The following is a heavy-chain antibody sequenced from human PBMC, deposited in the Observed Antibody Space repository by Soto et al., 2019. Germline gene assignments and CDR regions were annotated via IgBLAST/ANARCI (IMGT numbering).Heavy chain of an antibody. Sequence: PVGSLRLSCVASGFTFSDYYMDWVRQAPGKGLEWVARVKHRPKDFGTEYAASVTGRFIISRDDSQKSLFLQMNSLKAEDTAIYYCVTNALGWFVPCGQGTLVTVSS. CDR3: VTNALGWFVP. J-gene: IGHJ5*02. V-gene: IGHV3-72*01. CDR2: VKHRPKDFGT. D-gene: IGHD7-27*01. CDR1: GFTFSDYY.